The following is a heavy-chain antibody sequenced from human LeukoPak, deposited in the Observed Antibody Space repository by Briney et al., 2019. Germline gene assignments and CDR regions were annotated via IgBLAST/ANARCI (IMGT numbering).Heavy chain of an antibody. V-gene: IGHV4-39*07. D-gene: IGHD4-23*01. J-gene: IGHJ4*02. CDR2: IYDSAST. Sequence: SETLSLTCTVSGGSISSENYYWGWMRQTPGKGLDWIGSIYDSASTNYNPSLKGRVTISLDTSKNQVSLRLTSVTAADTAVYYCARCRDGGRGEAADFWGPGTLVTVSS. CDR3: ARCRDGGRGEAADF. CDR1: GGSISSENYY.